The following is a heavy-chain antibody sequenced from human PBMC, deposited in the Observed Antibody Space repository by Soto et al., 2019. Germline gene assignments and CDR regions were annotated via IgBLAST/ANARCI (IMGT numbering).Heavy chain of an antibody. CDR3: AKDSRVTMVRGVIIPPGY. D-gene: IGHD3-10*01. Sequence: GGSLRLSCAASGFTFSNYAMSWVRQAPGKGLEWVSGISGSGDSTYYADSVKGRFTISRDNSKNTLYLQMNSLRAEDTAVYYCAKDSRVTMVRGVIIPPGYWGQGTLVTVSS. J-gene: IGHJ4*02. CDR2: ISGSGDST. V-gene: IGHV3-23*01. CDR1: GFTFSNYA.